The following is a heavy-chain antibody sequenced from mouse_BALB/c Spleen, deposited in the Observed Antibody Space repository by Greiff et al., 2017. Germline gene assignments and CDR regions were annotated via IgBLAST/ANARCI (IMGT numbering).Heavy chain of an antibody. Sequence: EVQLVESGGGLVQPGGSRKLSCAASGFTFSSFGMHWVRQAPEKGLEWVAYISSGSSTIYYADTVKGRFTISRDNPKNTLFLQMTSLRSEDTAMYYCARGKVTTTYWGQGTLVTVSA. D-gene: IGHD2-1*01. J-gene: IGHJ3*01. CDR3: ARGKVTTTY. CDR2: ISSGSSTI. CDR1: GFTFSSFG. V-gene: IGHV5-17*02.